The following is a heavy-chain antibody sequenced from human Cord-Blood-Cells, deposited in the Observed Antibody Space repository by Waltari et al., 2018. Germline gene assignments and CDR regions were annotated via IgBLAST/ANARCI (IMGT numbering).Heavy chain of an antibody. CDR2: MNPNRGNT. V-gene: IGHV1-8*03. Sequence: QVQLVQSGAEVKKPGASVKVSCKASGYTFTSYDINWVRQATGQGLEWMGWMNPNRGNTGYAQKFKGRVTITRNTSISTAYMELSSLRSEDTAVYYCARSPYDILTGYYRFFDYWGQGTLVTVSS. CDR1: GYTFTSYD. J-gene: IGHJ4*02. D-gene: IGHD3-9*01. CDR3: ARSPYDILTGYYRFFDY.